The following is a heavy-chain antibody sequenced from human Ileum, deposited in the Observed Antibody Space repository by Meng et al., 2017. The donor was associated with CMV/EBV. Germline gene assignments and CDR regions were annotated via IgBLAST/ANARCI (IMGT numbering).Heavy chain of an antibody. D-gene: IGHD6-13*01. CDR1: GGSVSSGSYY. CDR3: ARTRAIAAAYFLFDY. V-gene: IGHV4-61*01. Sequence: GSLRLSCTVSGGSVSSGSYYWSWIRQPPGKGLEWIGYIYYSGSTNYNPSLKSRVTISVDTSKNQFSLKLSSVTAADTAVYYCARTRAIAAAYFLFDYWGQGTLVTVSS. J-gene: IGHJ4*02. CDR2: IYYSGST.